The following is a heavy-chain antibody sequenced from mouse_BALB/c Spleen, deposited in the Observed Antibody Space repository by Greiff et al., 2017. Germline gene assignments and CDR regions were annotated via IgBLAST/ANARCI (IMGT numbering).Heavy chain of an antibody. CDR1: GYSFTSYW. D-gene: IGHD1-1*02. CDR2: IDPSDSET. V-gene: IGHV1S127*01. Sequence: QVQLQQSGPQLVRPGASVKISCKASGYSFTSYWMPWVKQRPGQGLEWIGMIDPSDSETRLNQKFKDKATLTVDKSSSTAYMQLSSPTSEDSAVYYWARGWGGAWFAYWGQGTLVTVSA. J-gene: IGHJ3*01. CDR3: ARGWGGAWFAY.